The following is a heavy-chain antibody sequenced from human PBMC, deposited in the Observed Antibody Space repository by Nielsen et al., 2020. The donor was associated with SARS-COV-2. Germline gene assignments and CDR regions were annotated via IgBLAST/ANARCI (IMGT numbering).Heavy chain of an antibody. J-gene: IGHJ3*02. D-gene: IGHD2-8*01. CDR2: IDPSDSYT. CDR3: ARQNRDCTNGVCNDAFDI. Sequence: GESLKISCKGSGYSFTSYWISWVRQMPGKGLEWMGRIDPSDSYTNYSPSFQGHVTISADKSISTAYLQWSSLKASDTAMYYCARQNRDCTNGVCNDAFDIWGQGTMVTVS. CDR1: GYSFTSYW. V-gene: IGHV5-10-1*01.